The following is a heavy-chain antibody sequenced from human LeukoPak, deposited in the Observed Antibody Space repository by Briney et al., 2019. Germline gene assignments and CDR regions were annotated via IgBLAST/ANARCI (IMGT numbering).Heavy chain of an antibody. CDR1: GYTLTELS. J-gene: IGHJ3*02. V-gene: IGHV1-24*01. D-gene: IGHD6-13*01. Sequence: ASVKVSCKVSGYTLTELSMHWVRQAPGKGLEWMGGFDPEDGETIYAQKFQGRVTMTEDTPTDTAYMELSSLRSEDTAVYYCATDGTYSSSLLTVGAFDIWGQGTMVTVSS. CDR2: FDPEDGET. CDR3: ATDGTYSSSLLTVGAFDI.